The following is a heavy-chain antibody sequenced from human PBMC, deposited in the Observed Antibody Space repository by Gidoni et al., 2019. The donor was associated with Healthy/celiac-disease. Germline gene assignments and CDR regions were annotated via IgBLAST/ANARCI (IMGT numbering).Heavy chain of an antibody. J-gene: IGHJ4*02. Sequence: EVQLVASGGGLVKTGGSLRLSCAAAGFHFSSYWRCWVRQAPGKGLEWVANIKQDGSEKYYVDSVKGRFTISRDNAKNSLYLQMNSLRAEDTAVYYCARDLEYDDSSGPYCFDYWGQGTLVTVSS. D-gene: IGHD3-22*01. CDR2: IKQDGSEK. CDR1: GFHFSSYW. V-gene: IGHV3-7*01. CDR3: ARDLEYDDSSGPYCFDY.